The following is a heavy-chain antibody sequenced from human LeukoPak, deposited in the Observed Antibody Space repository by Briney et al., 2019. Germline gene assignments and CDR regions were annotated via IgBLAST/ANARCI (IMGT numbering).Heavy chain of an antibody. CDR2: INPSGGST. D-gene: IGHD3-22*01. Sequence: ASVKVSCKASGYTFTSYYMHWVRQAPGQGLEWMGIINPSGGSTSYAQKFQGRVTMTRDMSTSTVYMELSSLRSEDTAVYYCARSYYYDSSGYYYYYYMDVWGKGTTVTVSS. V-gene: IGHV1-46*01. J-gene: IGHJ6*03. CDR1: GYTFTSYY. CDR3: ARSYYYDSSGYYYYYYMDV.